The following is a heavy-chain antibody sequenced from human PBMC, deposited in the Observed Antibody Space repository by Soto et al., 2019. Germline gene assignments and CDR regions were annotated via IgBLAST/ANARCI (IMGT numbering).Heavy chain of an antibody. CDR1: GFTFSSYG. V-gene: IGHV3-30*03. Sequence: PGGSLRLSCAASGFTFSSYGMHWVRQAPGKGLEWVAVISYDGSNKYYADSVKGRFTISRDNSKNALYLQMNSLRAEDTAVYYCARPHMVREERQNGPIDYWGQGTLVTVSS. CDR2: ISYDGSNK. CDR3: ARPHMVREERQNGPIDY. D-gene: IGHD3-10*01. J-gene: IGHJ4*02.